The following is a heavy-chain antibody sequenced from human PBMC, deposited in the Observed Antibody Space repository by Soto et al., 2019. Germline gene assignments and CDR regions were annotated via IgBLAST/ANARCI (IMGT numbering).Heavy chain of an antibody. CDR3: ARAHDYIWGSYRLGWFDP. D-gene: IGHD3-16*02. CDR2: IYDSGST. Sequence: PSETLSLTCTVSGGSISSYYWSWIRQSPGKGLEWIGYIYDSGSTNYNPSLKSRVTISVDTSKNQFSLKLNSVTAADTAVYYCARAHDYIWGSYRLGWFDPWGQGTLVTVSS. V-gene: IGHV4-59*01. CDR1: GGSISSYY. J-gene: IGHJ5*02.